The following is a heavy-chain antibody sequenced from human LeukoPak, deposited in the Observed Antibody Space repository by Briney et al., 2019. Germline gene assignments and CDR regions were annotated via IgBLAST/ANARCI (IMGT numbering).Heavy chain of an antibody. CDR2: IKEDGSEK. J-gene: IGHJ4*02. CDR1: GFTFSNSW. CDR3: ARDRACDD. V-gene: IGHV3-7*01. Sequence: GGSLRLSCAASGFTFSNSWMTWVRQAPGKGLEWVANIKEDGSEKYYVDSVKGRFTISRDNAENSLYLQMNSLRGEDTAVYYCARDRACDDWGQETLVTVSS.